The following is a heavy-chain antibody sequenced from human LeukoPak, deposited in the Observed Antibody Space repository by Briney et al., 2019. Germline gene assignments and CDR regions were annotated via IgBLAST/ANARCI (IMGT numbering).Heavy chain of an antibody. CDR1: GFTFSSYE. V-gene: IGHV3-48*03. CDR3: ARDLLGYYDSSGYL. Sequence: GGSLRLSCAASGFTFSSYEMNWVRQAPGKGLEWVSYISSSTSTIYYADSVKGRFTISRDNAKNSLYLQMNSLRAEDTALYYCARDLLGYYDSSGYLWGQGTMVTVSS. J-gene: IGHJ3*01. CDR2: ISSSTSTI. D-gene: IGHD3-22*01.